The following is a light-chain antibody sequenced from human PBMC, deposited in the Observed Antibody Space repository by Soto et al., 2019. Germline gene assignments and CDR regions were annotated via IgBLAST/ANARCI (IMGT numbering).Light chain of an antibody. CDR2: DAS. V-gene: IGKV3-15*01. Sequence: ETVRTQSPATLSVSPGERATLSCRASQSVSSALAWYQQKPGLPPRLLIYDASTRATGIPARFSGSGSGTDFTLTISSLQSQDFAVYYCQQYNKWPRTFGQGTKVDIK. CDR3: QQYNKWPRT. CDR1: QSVSSA. J-gene: IGKJ1*01.